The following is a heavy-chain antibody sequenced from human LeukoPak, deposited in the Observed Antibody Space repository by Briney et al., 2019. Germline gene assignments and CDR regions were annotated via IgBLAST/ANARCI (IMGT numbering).Heavy chain of an antibody. CDR1: GYSFTSYW. V-gene: IGHV5-10-1*01. CDR2: IDPSDSYT. CDR3: ARSIAAPVSYYYYGMDV. J-gene: IGHJ6*02. D-gene: IGHD6-6*01. Sequence: GESLKISCKGSGYSFTSYWISWVRQMPGKGLEWMGRIDPSDSYTNYSPSFQGHVTISADKSISTAYLQWGSLKASDTAMYYCARSIAAPVSYYYYGMDVWGQGTTVTVSS.